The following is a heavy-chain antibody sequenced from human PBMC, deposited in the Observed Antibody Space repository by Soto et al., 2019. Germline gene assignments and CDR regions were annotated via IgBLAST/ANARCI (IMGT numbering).Heavy chain of an antibody. CDR3: AREKGAVVPFDY. D-gene: IGHD6-19*01. Sequence: QVPLVQSGAEVKKPGSSVKVSCKASGGTFSSYTISWVRQAPGQGLEWMGRIIPILGIANYAQKFQGRVTITADKSTSTAYMELSSLRSEDTAVYYCAREKGAVVPFDYWGQGTLVTVSS. CDR2: IIPILGIA. J-gene: IGHJ4*02. CDR1: GGTFSSYT. V-gene: IGHV1-69*08.